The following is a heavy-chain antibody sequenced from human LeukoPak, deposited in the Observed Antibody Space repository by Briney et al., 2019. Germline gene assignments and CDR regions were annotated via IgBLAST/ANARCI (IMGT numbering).Heavy chain of an antibody. Sequence: PSETLSLTCIVSGYSISSAYYWGWIRQPPGKGLEWIGSIYHSGSTYYNLSLKSRVTISVDTSKNQFSLKLSSVTAADTAVYYCARDIAAPGTREYYYYGMDVWGKGTTVTVSS. CDR2: IYHSGST. D-gene: IGHD6-13*01. V-gene: IGHV4-38-2*02. J-gene: IGHJ6*04. CDR1: GYSISSAYY. CDR3: ARDIAAPGTREYYYYGMDV.